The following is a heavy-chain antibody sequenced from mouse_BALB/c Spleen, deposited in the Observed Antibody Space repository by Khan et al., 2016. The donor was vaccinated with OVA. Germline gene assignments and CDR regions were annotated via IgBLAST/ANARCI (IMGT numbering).Heavy chain of an antibody. D-gene: IGHD2-3*01. V-gene: IGHV2-9*02. CDR1: GFSLTSYG. Sequence: QVQLKESGPGLVAPSQSLSITCTVSGFSLTSYGVHWVRQPPGKGLEWLGVIWAGGSTNYNSALMSSLTISNDNSKSPFFLKMNSLQTDDTAMYYLARDQRGDAYYEPIDYWGQGTSVTVSS. CDR3: ARDQRGDAYYEPIDY. CDR2: IWAGGST. J-gene: IGHJ4*01.